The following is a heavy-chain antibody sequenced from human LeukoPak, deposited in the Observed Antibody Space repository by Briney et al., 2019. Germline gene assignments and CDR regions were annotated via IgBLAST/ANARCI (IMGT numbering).Heavy chain of an antibody. Sequence: GESLKISCQGPGYYFSNYWIGWVRQMPEKGLEWMGIIYPGDSDTRYSPSFHGQVTISADKSISTAYLQWSSLKASDTAMYYCARRDYYDSSGQNWHFDYWGQGTLVTVSS. CDR2: IYPGDSDT. V-gene: IGHV5-51*01. CDR3: ARRDYYDSSGQNWHFDY. J-gene: IGHJ4*02. D-gene: IGHD3-22*01. CDR1: GYYFSNYW.